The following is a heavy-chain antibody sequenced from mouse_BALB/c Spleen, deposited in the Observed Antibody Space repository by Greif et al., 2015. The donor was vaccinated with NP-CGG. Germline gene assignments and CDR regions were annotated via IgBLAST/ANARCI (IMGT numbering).Heavy chain of an antibody. V-gene: IGHV5-17*02. CDR2: ISSGSSTI. Sequence: EVNLVESGRGLVQPGGSRKLSCAASGFTFSSFGMHWVRQAPEKGLEWVAYISSGSSTIYYADTVKGRFTISRDNPKNTLFLQMTSLRSEDTAMYYYARRYYRYDGEFAYWGQGTLVTVSA. J-gene: IGHJ3*01. CDR3: ARRYYRYDGEFAY. CDR1: GFTFSSFG. D-gene: IGHD2-14*01.